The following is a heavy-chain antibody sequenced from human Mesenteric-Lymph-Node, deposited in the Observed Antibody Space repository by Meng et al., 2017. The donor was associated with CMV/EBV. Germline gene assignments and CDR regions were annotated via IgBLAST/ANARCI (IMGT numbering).Heavy chain of an antibody. D-gene: IGHD3-22*01. CDR2: IYSGGSST. CDR1: GFTFNSYA. CDR3: AKALSLAYYYDSSGYYALDY. V-gene: IGHV3-23*03. Sequence: GESLKISCAASGFTFNSYAMSWVRQAPGKGLEWVSVIYSGGSSTYYADSVKGRFTISSDNSKNTLYLQMNSLRAEDTAVYYCAKALSLAYYYDSSGYYALDYWGQGTLVTVSS. J-gene: IGHJ4*02.